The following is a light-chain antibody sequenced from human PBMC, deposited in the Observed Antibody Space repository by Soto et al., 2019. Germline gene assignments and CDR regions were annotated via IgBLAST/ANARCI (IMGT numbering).Light chain of an antibody. CDR2: DAS. J-gene: IGKJ5*01. CDR1: QSVSSIN. CDR3: QQRSSWPRIT. Sequence: EIFLTQSPGTLSLSPGEIATLSFRSSQSVSSINLAWYQQKPGQAPRLLISDASNRATGVPARFSGSGSGADFTLTISSLEPEDFAVYYCQQRSSWPRITLGQGTRLEIK. V-gene: IGKV3-11*01.